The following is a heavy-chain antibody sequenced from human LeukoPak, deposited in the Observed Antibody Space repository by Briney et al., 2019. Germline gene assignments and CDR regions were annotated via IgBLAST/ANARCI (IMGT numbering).Heavy chain of an antibody. J-gene: IGHJ6*03. V-gene: IGHV3-11*01. D-gene: IGHD1-1*01. CDR1: GFIFSDYY. Sequence: GGSLRLSCAASGFIFSDYYMTWIRQAPGKGLEWVAHIDVRGDSILYADSVKGRFTVSRDSAKNSPYLQMNSLRADDTAVYYCAREDNVWNLLYNYYMDVWGKGTTVTVSS. CDR2: IDVRGDSI. CDR3: AREDNVWNLLYNYYMDV.